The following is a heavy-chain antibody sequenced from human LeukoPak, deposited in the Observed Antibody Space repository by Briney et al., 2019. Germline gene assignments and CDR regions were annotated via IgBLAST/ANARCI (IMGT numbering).Heavy chain of an antibody. CDR2: IYYSGST. CDR1: GGSISSYY. J-gene: IGHJ5*02. V-gene: IGHV4-59*01. CDR3: ARTNGNVDTATDWFDP. Sequence: SETLSLTCTVSGGSISSYYWSWIRQPPGKGLEWIGYIYYSGSTNYNPSLKSRVTISVDTSKNQFSLKLSSVTAADTAVYYYARTNGNVDTATDWFDPWGQGTLVTVSS. D-gene: IGHD5-18*01.